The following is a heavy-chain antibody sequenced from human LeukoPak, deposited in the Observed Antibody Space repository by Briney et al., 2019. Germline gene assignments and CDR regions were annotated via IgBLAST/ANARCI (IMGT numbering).Heavy chain of an antibody. V-gene: IGHV4-34*01. D-gene: IGHD2-21*02. CDR3: ARVDIVVVTAHDAFDI. J-gene: IGHJ3*02. CDR2: INHSGST. Sequence: SETLSLTCAVYGGSFSGYYWSWTRQPPGKGLEWIGEINHSGSTNYNPSLKSRVTISVDTSKNQFSLKLSSVTAADTAVYYCARVDIVVVTAHDAFDIWGQGTMVTVSS. CDR1: GGSFSGYY.